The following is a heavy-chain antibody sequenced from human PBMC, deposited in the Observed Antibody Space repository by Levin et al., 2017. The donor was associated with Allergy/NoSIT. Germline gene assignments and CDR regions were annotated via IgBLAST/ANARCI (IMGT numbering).Heavy chain of an antibody. D-gene: IGHD3-22*01. V-gene: IGHV3-21*01. Sequence: GESLKISCAASGFTFSSYSMNWVRQAPGKGLEWVSSISSSSSYIYYADSVKGRFTISRDNAKNSLYLQMNSLRAEDTAVYYCARVRDYYDSSGYDYDAFDIWGQGTMVTVSS. J-gene: IGHJ3*02. CDR1: GFTFSSYS. CDR2: ISSSSSYI. CDR3: ARVRDYYDSSGYDYDAFDI.